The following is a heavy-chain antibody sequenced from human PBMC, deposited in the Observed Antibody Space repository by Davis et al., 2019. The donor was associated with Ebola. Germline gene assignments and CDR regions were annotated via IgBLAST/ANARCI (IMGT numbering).Heavy chain of an antibody. Sequence: GESLKISCAASGFIFSNFGMHWVRQAPGKGLEWVGIISYDGSDIKYGDSVKGRFTISRDNSNNTLFLQMSSLTSDDTAVYYCAKLVGVTGTADDFDLWGHGTMVTVSS. V-gene: IGHV3-30*18. CDR1: GFIFSNFG. D-gene: IGHD1-1*01. J-gene: IGHJ3*01. CDR2: ISYDGSDI. CDR3: AKLVGVTGTADDFDL.